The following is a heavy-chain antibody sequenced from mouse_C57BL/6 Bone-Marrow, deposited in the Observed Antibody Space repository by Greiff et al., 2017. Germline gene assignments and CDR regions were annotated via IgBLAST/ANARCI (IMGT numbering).Heavy chain of an antibody. D-gene: IGHD1-1*01. CDR1: GYTFTSYT. CDR2: INPSSGYT. V-gene: IGHV1-4*01. J-gene: IGHJ3*01. CDR3: AKNCYGSRFAY. Sequence: VQLVESGAELARPGASVKMSCKASGYTFTSYTMHWVKQRPGQGLEWIGYINPSSGYTKYNQKFKDKATLTADKSSSTAYMQLSSLTSEDSAVYYCAKNCYGSRFAYWGQGTLVTVSA.